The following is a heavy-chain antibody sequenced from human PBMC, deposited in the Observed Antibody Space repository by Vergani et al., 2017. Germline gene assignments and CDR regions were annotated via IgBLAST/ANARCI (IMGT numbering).Heavy chain of an antibody. CDR1: GYSFTSYW. CDR3: SCLNGSSTSCYRPDSFYI. CDR2: IYPGDSDT. Sequence: EVQLVQSGAEVKKPGESLKISCKGSGYSFTSYWIGWVRQMPGKGLEWMGIIYPGDSDTRYSPSFQGQVTISADKSISTAYLQWSSLKASDTAMYYCSCLNGSSTSCYRPDSFYIWEERTMVTVSS. V-gene: IGHV5-51*03. J-gene: IGHJ3*02. D-gene: IGHD2-2*01.